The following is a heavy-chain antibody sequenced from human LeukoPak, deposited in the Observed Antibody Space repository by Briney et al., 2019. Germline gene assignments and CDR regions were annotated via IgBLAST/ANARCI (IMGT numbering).Heavy chain of an antibody. CDR2: ISGSGGST. CDR3: AKAIRRLYNSSTWSYYFDY. J-gene: IGHJ4*02. CDR1: GFTFSSYA. Sequence: GGSLRLSCAASGFTFSSYAMSWVRQAPGKGLEWVSAISGSGGSTYYADSVKGRFTISRDNSKNTLYLQLNSLRAADTAVYYCAKAIRRLYNSSTWSYYFDYWGQGTLVTVSS. V-gene: IGHV3-23*01. D-gene: IGHD6-13*01.